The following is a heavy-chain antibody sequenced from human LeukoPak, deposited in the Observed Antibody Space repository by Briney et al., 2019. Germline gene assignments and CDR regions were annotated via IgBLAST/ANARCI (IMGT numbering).Heavy chain of an antibody. J-gene: IGHJ5*02. CDR3: ARDKRYYGSGSYNGNWFDP. D-gene: IGHD3-10*01. CDR2: IIPIFGTA. Sequence: GASVKVSCKVSGGTFSSYAISWVRHAPGQRLEWMGGIIPIFGTANYAQKFQGRVTITADESTSTAYMELSSLRSEDTAVYYCARDKRYYGSGSYNGNWFDPWGQGTQVTVSS. CDR1: GGTFSSYA. V-gene: IGHV1-69*13.